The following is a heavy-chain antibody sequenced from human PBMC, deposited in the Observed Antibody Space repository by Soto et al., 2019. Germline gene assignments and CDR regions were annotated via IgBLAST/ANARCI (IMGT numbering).Heavy chain of an antibody. D-gene: IGHD4-17*01. CDR2: IYPAASDT. CDR3: ARAYGARFDI. CDR1: GYSFTSYW. J-gene: IGHJ3*02. Sequence: LGESLKISCKGSGYSFTSYWISWVRQMPGKGLEWMGIIYPAASDTRYSPSFQGQVTISADKSISTAYLQWSSLKASDTAMYYCARAYGARFDIWGQGTMVTVSS. V-gene: IGHV5-51*01.